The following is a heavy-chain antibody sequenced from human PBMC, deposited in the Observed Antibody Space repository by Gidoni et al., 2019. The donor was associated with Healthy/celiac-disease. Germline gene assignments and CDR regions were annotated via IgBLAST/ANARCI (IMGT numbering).Heavy chain of an antibody. CDR3: ARDPSSSSVYYYYGMDV. CDR1: GFTFSSYW. V-gene: IGHV3-7*01. CDR2: IKQDGSEK. D-gene: IGHD6-6*01. J-gene: IGHJ6*02. Sequence: EVQLVESGGGLVQPGGSLRLSCAASGFTFSSYWMSWVRQAPGKGLEWVANIKQDGSEKYYVDSVKGRFTISRDNAKNSLYLQMNSLRAEDTAVYYCARDPSSSSVYYYYGMDVWGQGTTVTVSS.